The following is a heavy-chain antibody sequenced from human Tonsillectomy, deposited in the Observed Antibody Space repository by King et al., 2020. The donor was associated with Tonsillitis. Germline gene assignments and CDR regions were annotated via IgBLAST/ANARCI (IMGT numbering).Heavy chain of an antibody. V-gene: IGHV3-49*03. CDR3: TREYRTSLLSVDP. J-gene: IGHJ5*02. Sequence: VQLVESGGGLVQPGGSLRLSCTASGFTFSDYAVSWFRQAPGKGLEWVGFIRSRPHGGTTEYAASVRGRFTISRDDSKSIASLQMNSLETEDTAVYYCTREYRTSLLSVDPWGQRTLVTVSS. CDR1: GFTFSDYA. D-gene: IGHD6-13*01. CDR2: IRSRPHGGTT.